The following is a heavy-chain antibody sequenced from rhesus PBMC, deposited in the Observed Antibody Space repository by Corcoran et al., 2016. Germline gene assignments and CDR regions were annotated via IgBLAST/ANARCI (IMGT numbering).Heavy chain of an antibody. J-gene: IGHJ6*01. CDR3: AKPVTYYNIWTGPDS. CDR2: IDTSGHNT. D-gene: IGHD3-3*01. CDR1: GFTFGTYG. Sequence: EVQLMETGGGLVQPGGSLKLYGAAAGFTFGTYGMAWGRQVPGQRLEWVSTIDTSGHNTYYVDSVKGRFIISRDNSKNTLSLQMNSLRTEDTAVYYCAKPVTYYNIWTGPDSWGQGVVVTVSS. V-gene: IGHV3S5*01.